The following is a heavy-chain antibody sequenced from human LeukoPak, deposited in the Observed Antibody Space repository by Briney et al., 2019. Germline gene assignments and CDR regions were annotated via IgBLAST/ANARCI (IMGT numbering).Heavy chain of an antibody. J-gene: IGHJ5*02. CDR3: ARNLFGELLGWFDP. V-gene: IGHV1-69*04. D-gene: IGHD3-10*02. CDR2: IIPILGIA. Sequence: ASVKVSCKASGYTFTSYAISWVRQAPGQGLEWMGRIIPILGIANYAQKFQGRVTITADKSTSTAYMELSSLRSEDTAVYYCARNLFGELLGWFDPWGQGTLVTVSS. CDR1: GYTFTSYA.